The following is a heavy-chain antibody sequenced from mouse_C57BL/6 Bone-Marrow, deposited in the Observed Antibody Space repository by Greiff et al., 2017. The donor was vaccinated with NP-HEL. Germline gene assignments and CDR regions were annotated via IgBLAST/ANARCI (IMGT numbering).Heavy chain of an antibody. Sequence: EVKLVESGGGLVKPGGSLKLSCAASGFTFSDYGMHWVRHAPEKGLEWVAYISSGSSTIYYADTVKGRFTISRDNAKNTLFLQMTSLRSEDTAMYYCARPYDGYYAWFAYWGQGTLVTVSA. J-gene: IGHJ3*01. CDR3: ARPYDGYYAWFAY. CDR1: GFTFSDYG. V-gene: IGHV5-17*01. CDR2: ISSGSSTI. D-gene: IGHD2-3*01.